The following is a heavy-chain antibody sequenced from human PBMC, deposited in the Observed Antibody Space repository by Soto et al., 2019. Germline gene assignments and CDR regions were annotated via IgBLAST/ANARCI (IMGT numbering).Heavy chain of an antibody. D-gene: IGHD5-18*01. CDR3: ARDFVVDTTTSYYYGMDV. J-gene: IGHJ6*02. V-gene: IGHV3-53*04. CDR2: IYSDGST. Sequence: EVQLVESGGGLVQPGGSLRLSCATSGFTVNSNYMSWVRQAPGKGLEWVSVIYSDGSTYHADSVKGRFTISRHNSKNTLYLQMNSLRPEVTAVYYCARDFVVDTTTSYYYGMDVWGQGTTVTVSS. CDR1: GFTVNSNY.